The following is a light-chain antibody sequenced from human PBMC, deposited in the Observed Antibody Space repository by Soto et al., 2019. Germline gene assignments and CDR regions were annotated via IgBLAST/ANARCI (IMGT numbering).Light chain of an antibody. Sequence: QSALTQPASVSGSPGQSITISCTGTSSDVGGYNYVSWYQQHPGKAPKLMIYDVSNRPSGVSNRFSGSKSGNTASLTISGLQAEYEADYYCSSYTSSSLDVFGTGTKVTVL. CDR2: DVS. CDR1: SSDVGGYNY. V-gene: IGLV2-14*01. CDR3: SSYTSSSLDV. J-gene: IGLJ1*01.